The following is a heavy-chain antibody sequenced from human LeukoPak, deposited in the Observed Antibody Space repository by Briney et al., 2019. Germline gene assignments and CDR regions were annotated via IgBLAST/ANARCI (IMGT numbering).Heavy chain of an antibody. Sequence: GGSLRLSCAASRFTFSSYAMHWVRQAPGKGLEWVAAISYDGTNEYHADSVKGRFTISRDNSKNTLYLQMNSLRAEDTAIYYCARDRIAVAGMGALQHWGQGTLVTVSS. V-gene: IGHV3-30*04. D-gene: IGHD6-19*01. CDR1: RFTFSSYA. CDR3: ARDRIAVAGMGALQH. CDR2: ISYDGTNE. J-gene: IGHJ1*01.